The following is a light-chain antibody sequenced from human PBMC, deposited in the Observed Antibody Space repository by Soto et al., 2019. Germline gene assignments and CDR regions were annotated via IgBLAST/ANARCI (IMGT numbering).Light chain of an antibody. Sequence: QSALTQPPSASGSPGQSVTISCTGTSSDVGAYNYVSWYQQHAGKAPKLVIYEVTKRPSGVPDRFSGSKSANTASLTVSGLQEDDEADYYCSSFASSNTLVFGGGTKLTVL. CDR1: SSDVGAYNY. CDR2: EVT. CDR3: SSFASSNTLV. V-gene: IGLV2-8*01. J-gene: IGLJ3*02.